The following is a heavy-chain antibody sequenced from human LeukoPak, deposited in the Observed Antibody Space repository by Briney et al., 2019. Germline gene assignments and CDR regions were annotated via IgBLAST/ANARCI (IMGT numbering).Heavy chain of an antibody. J-gene: IGHJ4*02. V-gene: IGHV4-61*02. Sequence: SETLSLTCTVSGGSISSGSYYWSWIRQPAGKGLEWIGRIYTSGSTNYNPSLKSRVTISVDTSKNQFSLKLSSVTAADTAVYYCARGRVLRSITMIRGYFDYWGQGTLVTVSS. D-gene: IGHD3-22*01. CDR3: ARGRVLRSITMIRGYFDY. CDR1: GGSISSGSYY. CDR2: IYTSGST.